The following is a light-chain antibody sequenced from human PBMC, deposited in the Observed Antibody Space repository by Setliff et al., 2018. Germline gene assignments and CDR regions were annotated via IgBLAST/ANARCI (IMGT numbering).Light chain of an antibody. V-gene: IGLV2-14*03. CDR3: CSYVTGGTLA. J-gene: IGLJ3*02. Sequence: QSALTQPASVSGSPAQSITISCTGTSSDIGRYDFVSWYQHLPGKAPQLLIFSVNNRPSQISDRFSASKSGNTASLTIPGLQAEDEGDYYCCSYVTGGTLAFGGGTKVTVL. CDR1: SSDIGRYDF. CDR2: SVN.